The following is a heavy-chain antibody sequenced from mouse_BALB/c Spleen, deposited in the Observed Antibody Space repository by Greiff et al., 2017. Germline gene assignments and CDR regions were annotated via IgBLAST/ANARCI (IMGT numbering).Heavy chain of an antibody. CDR1: GFTFSSYA. V-gene: IGHV5-6-5*01. J-gene: IGHJ3*01. Sequence: EVQLVESGGGLVKPGGSLKLSCAASGFTFSSYAMSWVRQTPEKRLEWVASISSGGSTYYPDSVKGRFTISRDNARNILYLQMSSLRSEDTAMYYCAREGYYGFAYWGQGTLVTVSA. CDR3: AREGYYGFAY. D-gene: IGHD1-2*01. CDR2: ISSGGST.